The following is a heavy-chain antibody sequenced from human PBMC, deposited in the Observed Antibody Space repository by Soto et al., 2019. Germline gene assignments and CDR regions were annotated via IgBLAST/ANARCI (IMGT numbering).Heavy chain of an antibody. CDR1: GYTFTSYD. Sequence: QVQLVQSGAEVKKPGASVKVSCKASGYTFTSYDINWVRQATGQGLEWMGWMNPNSGNTGYAQKFQGRVTMTRNTSISTAYMELSSLRSEDTDVYYCAKERISSSWFCHNWFDPWGQGTLVTVSS. V-gene: IGHV1-8*01. D-gene: IGHD6-13*01. CDR2: MNPNSGNT. J-gene: IGHJ5*02. CDR3: AKERISSSWFCHNWFDP.